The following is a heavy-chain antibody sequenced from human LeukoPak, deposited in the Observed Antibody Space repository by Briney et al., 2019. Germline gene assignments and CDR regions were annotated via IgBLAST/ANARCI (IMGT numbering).Heavy chain of an antibody. D-gene: IGHD3-22*01. J-gene: IGHJ4*02. V-gene: IGHV1-3*03. CDR1: GYTFTSYA. CDR3: ARVLGDSSGQWPLGY. Sequence: ASVKVSCKASGYTFTSYAMHWVRQAPGQRLEWMGWINAGNGNTKYSQEFQGRVTITRDTSASTAYMELSSLRSEDMAVYYCARVLGDSSGQWPLGYWGQGTLVTVSS. CDR2: INAGNGNT.